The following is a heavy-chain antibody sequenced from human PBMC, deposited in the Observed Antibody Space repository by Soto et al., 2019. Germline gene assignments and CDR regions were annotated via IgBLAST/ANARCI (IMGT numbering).Heavy chain of an antibody. CDR2: IYPGDSDT. J-gene: IGHJ6*02. CDR1: GYSFTSYW. CDR3: ARTSAAGKYYYVMDV. V-gene: IGHV5-51*01. D-gene: IGHD6-13*01. Sequence: GESLNISCKGSGYSFTSYWIGLVRQMPGKGLEWMGIIYPGDSDTRYSPSFQGQVTISADKSISTAYLQWSSLKASDTAMYYCARTSAAGKYYYVMDVWGQGTTVTGSS.